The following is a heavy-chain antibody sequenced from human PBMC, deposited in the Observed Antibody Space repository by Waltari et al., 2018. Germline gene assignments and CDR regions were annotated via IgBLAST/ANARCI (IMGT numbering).Heavy chain of an antibody. V-gene: IGHV3-53*02. J-gene: IGHJ6*02. CDR2: IHIPSNT. CDR3: ARLAVAGPDVFSYFYGMDV. Sequence: EVQLVETGGGLIQPGGSLRLSCAASGFTVSNNSMTWVRQASGKGLEWFSVIHIPSNTYYADSVKGRFTMSRDNSKNALSLQMNSLRDEDTAVYYCARLAVAGPDVFSYFYGMDVWGQGTTVTVSS. CDR1: GFTVSNNS. D-gene: IGHD6-19*01.